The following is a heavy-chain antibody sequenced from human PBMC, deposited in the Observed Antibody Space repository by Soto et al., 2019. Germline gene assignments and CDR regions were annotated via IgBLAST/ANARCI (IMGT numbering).Heavy chain of an antibody. CDR1: GGSISSGGYY. Sequence: LSLTCTVSGGSISSGGYYWSWIRQHPGKGLEWIGYIYYSGSTYYNPSLKSRVTISVDTSKNQFSLKLSSVTAADTAVYYCAREMVSPDGMDVWGQGTTVTVSS. CDR2: IYYSGST. D-gene: IGHD2-8*01. J-gene: IGHJ6*02. V-gene: IGHV4-31*03. CDR3: AREMVSPDGMDV.